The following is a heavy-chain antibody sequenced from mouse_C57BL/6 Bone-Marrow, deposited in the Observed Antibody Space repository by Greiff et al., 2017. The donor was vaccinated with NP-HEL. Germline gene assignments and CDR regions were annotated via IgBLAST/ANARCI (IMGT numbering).Heavy chain of an antibody. CDR3: VSNYYFDY. J-gene: IGHJ2*01. CDR2: IRNKANGYTT. D-gene: IGHD2-5*01. V-gene: IGHV7-3*01. CDR1: GFTFTDYY. Sequence: VQLVESGGGLVQPGGSLSLSCAASGFTFTDYYMSWVRQPPGKALEWLGFIRNKANGYTTEYSPSVKGRFTISRDNSQSILYLQMNALRAEDSATYYCVSNYYFDYWGQGTTLTVSS.